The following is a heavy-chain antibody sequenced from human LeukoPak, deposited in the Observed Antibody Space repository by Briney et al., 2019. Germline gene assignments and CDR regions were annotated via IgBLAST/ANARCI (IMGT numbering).Heavy chain of an antibody. V-gene: IGHV3-30*18. CDR1: GFIFSSYG. D-gene: IGHD1-26*01. Sequence: PGRSLRLSCAASGFIFSSYGMHWVRQAPGKGLEWVAVISYDGSDKYYADSVKGRFTISRDNSKDTLYLQINSLRAEDTAVYYCAKWAYSDFHYWGQGTLVTVSS. CDR3: AKWAYSDFHY. CDR2: ISYDGSDK. J-gene: IGHJ4*02.